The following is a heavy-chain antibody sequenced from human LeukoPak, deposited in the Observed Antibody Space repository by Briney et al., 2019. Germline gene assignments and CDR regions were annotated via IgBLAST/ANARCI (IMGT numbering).Heavy chain of an antibody. Sequence: GGSLRLSCAVSGFTFSGFGMNWVRQAPGKGLEWVSSISSSSSYIYYADSVKGRFTISRDNAKRSLYLQMNSLRAEDTAVYYCARDQPGIAVTGFLRRFDYWGQGTLVTVSS. CDR1: GFTFSGFG. V-gene: IGHV3-21*04. CDR2: ISSSSSYI. CDR3: ARDQPGIAVTGFLRRFDY. D-gene: IGHD6-19*01. J-gene: IGHJ4*02.